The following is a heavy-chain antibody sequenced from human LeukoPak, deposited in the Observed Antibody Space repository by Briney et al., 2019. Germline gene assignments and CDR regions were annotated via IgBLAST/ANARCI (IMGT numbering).Heavy chain of an antibody. CDR2: IDSSGGYM. CDR1: GFTFSSYG. J-gene: IGHJ4*02. V-gene: IGHV3-21*06. Sequence: GGSLRLSCAASGFTFSSYGMSWARQAPGKWLEWVSSIDSSGGYMFYAGSVKGRFIISRDNAKDSLYLQMNSLRVEDTAVYYCLRGDRRDYWGQGTLVTVTS. CDR3: LRGDRRDY.